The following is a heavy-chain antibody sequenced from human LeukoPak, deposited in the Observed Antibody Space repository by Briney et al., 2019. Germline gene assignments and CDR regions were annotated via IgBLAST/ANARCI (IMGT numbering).Heavy chain of an antibody. J-gene: IGHJ4*02. CDR1: GFPFSSYA. CDR2: ISDSGGRT. D-gene: IGHD3-3*01. CDR3: ARGVPYASWSGPHYSDY. Sequence: GGSLRLSCAASGFPFSSYAMSWVRQAPGKGLEWVSVISDSGGRTYSAASVKGRFTISRDNSKDTLYLQMNSLRAEDTAVYYCARGVPYASWSGPHYSDYWGQGTLVTVSS. V-gene: IGHV3-23*01.